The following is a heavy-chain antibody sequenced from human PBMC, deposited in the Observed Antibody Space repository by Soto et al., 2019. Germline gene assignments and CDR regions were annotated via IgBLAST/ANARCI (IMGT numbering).Heavy chain of an antibody. CDR1: GYTLTELS. CDR2: FDPEDGET. CDR3: ATVWNGIAVAGTASSYYYYYGMDV. Sequence: QVQLVQSGAEVKKPGASVKVSCKVSGYTLTELSMHRVRQAPGKGLEWMGGFDPEDGETIYAQKFQGRVTMTEDTSTDTAYMELSSLRSEDTAVYYCATVWNGIAVAGTASSYYYYYGMDVWGQGTTVTVSS. V-gene: IGHV1-24*01. J-gene: IGHJ6*02. D-gene: IGHD6-19*01.